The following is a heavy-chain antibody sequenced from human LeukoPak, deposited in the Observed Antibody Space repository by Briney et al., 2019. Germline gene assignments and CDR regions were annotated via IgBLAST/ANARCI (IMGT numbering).Heavy chain of an antibody. J-gene: IGHJ4*02. D-gene: IGHD6-6*01. Sequence: GGSLRLSCAASGFTFSGSAMHWVRRASGKGLEWVGHIRSKANSYATAYAASVKGRFTISRDDSKNTAYLQMNSLKTEDTAVYYCTRHPSSSSSWGQGTLVTVSS. CDR2: IRSKANSYAT. CDR3: TRHPSSSSS. V-gene: IGHV3-73*01. CDR1: GFTFSGSA.